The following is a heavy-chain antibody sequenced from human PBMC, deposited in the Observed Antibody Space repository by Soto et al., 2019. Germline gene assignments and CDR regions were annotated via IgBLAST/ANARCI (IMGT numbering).Heavy chain of an antibody. D-gene: IGHD1-26*01. CDR2: ISWNSASM. CDR3: ARSFSDSYYDLDF. V-gene: IGHV3-9*01. Sequence: GGSLRLSCAASGFTFDDYAMHWVRQAPGKGLEWVSGISWNSASMDYADSVKDRFSISSDNAENSLYLQMNILKIEDTAFYYCARSFSDSYYDLDFWGQGTLVTVSS. CDR1: GFTFDDYA. J-gene: IGHJ4*02.